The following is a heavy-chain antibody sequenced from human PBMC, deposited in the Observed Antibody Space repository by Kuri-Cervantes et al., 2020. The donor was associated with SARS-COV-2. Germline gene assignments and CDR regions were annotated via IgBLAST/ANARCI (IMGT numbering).Heavy chain of an antibody. V-gene: IGHV3-66*01. J-gene: IGHJ6*03. CDR1: GFTVSSNY. CDR3: ARVVEWMVYYYVDV. CDR2: IYSGGST. Sequence: GESLKISCAASGFTVSSNYMSWVRQAPGKGLEWVSVIYSGGSTYYADSVKGRFTISRDNAKNSLYLQMNSLRAEDTAVYYCARVVEWMVYYYVDVWGKGTTVTVSS. D-gene: IGHD1-26*01.